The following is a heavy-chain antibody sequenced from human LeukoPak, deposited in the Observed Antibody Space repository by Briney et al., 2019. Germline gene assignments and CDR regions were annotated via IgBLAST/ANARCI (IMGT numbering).Heavy chain of an antibody. CDR2: INFSVGSI. D-gene: IGHD6-19*01. Sequence: ASVKVSCKAFGYTLNSHYMHWVRQAPGQGLEWMGKINFSVGSIDYVQKFQGRVTMTRDTSTSTVYMELSSLRSDDTAVYYCARDSHSIGYSSGWYYFDYWGQGTLVTVSS. CDR1: GYTLNSHY. CDR3: ARDSHSIGYSSGWYYFDY. V-gene: IGHV1-46*02. J-gene: IGHJ4*02.